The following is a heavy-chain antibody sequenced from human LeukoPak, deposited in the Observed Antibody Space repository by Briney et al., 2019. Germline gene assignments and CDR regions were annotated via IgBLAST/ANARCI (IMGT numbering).Heavy chain of an antibody. CDR1: GFTFSSYS. Sequence: PGGSLRLSCAASGFTFSSYSMNWVRQAPGKGLEWVSSISSSSSYIYYADSVKGRFTISRDNAKNSLYLQMNSLRAEDTAVYYCASHFTGYSSSHIDYWGQGTLVTVSS. CDR2: ISSSSSYI. CDR3: ASHFTGYSSSHIDY. V-gene: IGHV3-21*01. D-gene: IGHD6-13*01. J-gene: IGHJ4*02.